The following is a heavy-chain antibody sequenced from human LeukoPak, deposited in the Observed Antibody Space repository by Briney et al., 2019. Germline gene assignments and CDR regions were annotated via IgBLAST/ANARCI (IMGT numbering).Heavy chain of an antibody. Sequence: SETLSLTCAVYGGSFSGYYWSWIRQPPGKGLEWIGYIYYSGSTNYNPSLKSQVTISVDTSKNQFSLKLSSVTAADTAVYYCARFVTGYYDSSGPTAFDYWGQGTLVTVSS. CDR2: IYYSGST. V-gene: IGHV4-59*01. CDR1: GGSFSGYY. D-gene: IGHD3-22*01. CDR3: ARFVTGYYDSSGPTAFDY. J-gene: IGHJ4*02.